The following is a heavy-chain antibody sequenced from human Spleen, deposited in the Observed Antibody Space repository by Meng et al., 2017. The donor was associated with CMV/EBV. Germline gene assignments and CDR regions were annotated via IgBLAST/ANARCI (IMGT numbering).Heavy chain of an antibody. CDR1: GFPFSDDW. CDR3: VKDEEPYYYGSGSFIFDY. CDR2: INSDGSST. D-gene: IGHD3-10*01. V-gene: IGHV3-74*01. Sequence: GESLKISCAASGFPFSDDWMYWVRQAPGKGLKLVSRINSDGSSTGYADSVKGRFTISRDNSNNTLALQMRSLRVEDTAVYYCVKDEEPYYYGSGSFIFDYWGQGTLVTVSS. J-gene: IGHJ4*02.